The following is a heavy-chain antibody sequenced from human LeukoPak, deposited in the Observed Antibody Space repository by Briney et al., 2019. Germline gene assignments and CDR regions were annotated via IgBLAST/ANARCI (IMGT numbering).Heavy chain of an antibody. J-gene: IGHJ6*03. CDR3: ARTIWFGELDFYYYYMDV. V-gene: IGHV3-21*01. D-gene: IGHD3-10*01. CDR1: GFTFSSYS. CDR2: ISSSSCYI. Sequence: GGSLRLSCAASGFTFSSYSMNWVRQAPGKGLEWVSSISSSSCYIYYADSVKGRFTISRDNAKNSLYLQMNSLRAEDTAVYYCARTIWFGELDFYYYYMDVWGKGTTVTVSS.